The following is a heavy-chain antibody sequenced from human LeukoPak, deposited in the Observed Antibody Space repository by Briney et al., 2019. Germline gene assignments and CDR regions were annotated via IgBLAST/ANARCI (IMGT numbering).Heavy chain of an antibody. V-gene: IGHV3-20*04. CDR2: INWNGDRT. CDR1: GFTFNDCG. J-gene: IGHJ6*02. CDR3: ARDRGSYFSYGMDV. D-gene: IGHD1-26*01. Sequence: PGGSLRLSCAASGFTFNDCGMSWVRQAPGKGLEWVSGINWNGDRTGYADSEKGRFTISRDNAKNSLYLQMNSLRAEDTALYYCARDRGSYFSYGMDVWGQGTTVTVSS.